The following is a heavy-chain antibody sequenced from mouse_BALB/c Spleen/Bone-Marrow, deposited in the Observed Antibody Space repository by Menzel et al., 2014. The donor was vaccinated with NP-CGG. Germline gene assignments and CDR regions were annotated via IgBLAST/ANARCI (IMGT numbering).Heavy chain of an antibody. D-gene: IGHD4-1*01. V-gene: IGHV14-3*02. CDR2: IDPANGNT. CDR3: ARWEYYAMDY. CDR1: GFNIKDTY. Sequence: VQLQQSGAELVKPGASVKLSCTASGFNIKDTYMHWVTQRPEQGLEWIGRIDPANGNTKYDPKFQGKATITADTSSNTAYLQLSSLTSEDTAVYYCARWEYYAMDYWCQGTSVTVSS. J-gene: IGHJ4*01.